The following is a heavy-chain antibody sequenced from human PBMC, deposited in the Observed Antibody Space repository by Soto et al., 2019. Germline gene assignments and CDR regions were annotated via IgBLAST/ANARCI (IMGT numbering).Heavy chain of an antibody. J-gene: IGHJ5*02. V-gene: IGHV4-59*01. D-gene: IGHD3-16*01. Sequence: ETLSLTCTVSGGSISSYYWSWIRQPPGKGLEWIGYIYYSGGTNYNPSLKSRVTISVDTSKNQFSLKLSSVTAADTAVYYCARVGLGGWFDPWGQGTLVTVSS. CDR1: GGSISSYY. CDR3: ARVGLGGWFDP. CDR2: IYYSGGT.